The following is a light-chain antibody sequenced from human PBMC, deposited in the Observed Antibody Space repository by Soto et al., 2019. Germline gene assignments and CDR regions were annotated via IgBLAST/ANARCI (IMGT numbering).Light chain of an antibody. Sequence: DIQMTQSPSSLSASVGDRVTITCRASQSISSYLNWYQQKPGKAPKLLIYAASSLQSGVPSRFXXXGSGTDFTLTISSLQPEDFATYYCQQSYSTPRTFGQGTKLEIK. CDR3: QQSYSTPRT. CDR1: QSISSY. J-gene: IGKJ2*01. CDR2: AAS. V-gene: IGKV1-39*01.